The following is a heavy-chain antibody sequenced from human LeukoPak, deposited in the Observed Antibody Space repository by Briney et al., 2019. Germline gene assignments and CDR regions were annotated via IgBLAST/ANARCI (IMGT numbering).Heavy chain of an antibody. Sequence: GESLQISCKGSGYSFTSYWIGWVRQMPGKGLEWMGIIYPGDSDTRYSPSFQGQVTISADKSINTAYLQWSSLKASDTAMYFCATSESQTKFDYWGQGTQVIVSS. D-gene: IGHD1/OR15-1a*01. CDR1: GYSFTSYW. CDR3: ATSESQTKFDY. CDR2: IYPGDSDT. J-gene: IGHJ4*02. V-gene: IGHV5-51*01.